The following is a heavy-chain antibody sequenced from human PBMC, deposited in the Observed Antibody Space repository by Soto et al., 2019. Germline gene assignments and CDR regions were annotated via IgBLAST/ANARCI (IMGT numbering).Heavy chain of an antibody. D-gene: IGHD6-13*01. V-gene: IGHV3-66*01. CDR2: IYSGGST. J-gene: IGHJ6*02. CDR3: ARMLAAATYYYGMDV. CDR1: GFTVSSNY. Sequence: EVQLVESGGGLVQPGGSLRLSCAASGFTVSSNYMSWVRQAPGKGLEWVSVIYSGGSTYYADSVKGRFTISRDNSKNTLYLQMNSLRAEETAVYYCARMLAAATYYYGMDVWGQGTTVTVSS.